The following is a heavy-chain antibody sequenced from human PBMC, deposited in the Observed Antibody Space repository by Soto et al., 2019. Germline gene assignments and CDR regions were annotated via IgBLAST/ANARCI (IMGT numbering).Heavy chain of an antibody. D-gene: IGHD6-13*01. CDR3: ARDLGQQLFDS. CDR2: ICAYNGNK. J-gene: IGHJ5*01. V-gene: IGHV1-18*01. CDR1: GYTFTSYG. Sequence: QVQLVQSGAEVKKPGASVKVSCKASGYTFTSYGISWVRQAAGQGLEWMGWICAYNGNKKYAQKLQGRVTMTTDTSTSTAYMELRRLRADDTAVDYGARDLGQQLFDSWGQGTLVTVSS.